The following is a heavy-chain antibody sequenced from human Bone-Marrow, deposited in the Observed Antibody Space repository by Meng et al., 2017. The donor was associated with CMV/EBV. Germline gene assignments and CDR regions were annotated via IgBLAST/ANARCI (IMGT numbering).Heavy chain of an antibody. CDR2: ISYDGGTK. D-gene: IGHD6-19*01. CDR1: RFIFSNYA. CDR3: AKGLPHSGWTPFDY. V-gene: IGHV3-30-3*01. J-gene: IGHJ4*02. Sequence: GESLKISCAASRFIFSNYAMHWVRQAPGKGLEWVAVISYDGGTKYYADSVKGRFTISRDNSKNTLYLQMNSLRAEDTAVYYCAKGLPHSGWTPFDYWGQGTLVTVSS.